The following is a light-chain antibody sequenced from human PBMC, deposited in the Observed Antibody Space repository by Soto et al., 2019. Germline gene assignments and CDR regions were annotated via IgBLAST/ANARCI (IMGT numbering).Light chain of an antibody. Sequence: QMTQSASTVSASVGDRVTITCRVSQSISSWLAWYQQKPGKAPKLLIYDASSLESGVPSRFSGRGSGTEFTLTISSLQPDDFATYYCQQYNSYWTFGQGTKVDIK. CDR2: DAS. CDR3: QQYNSYWT. J-gene: IGKJ1*01. CDR1: QSISSW. V-gene: IGKV1-5*01.